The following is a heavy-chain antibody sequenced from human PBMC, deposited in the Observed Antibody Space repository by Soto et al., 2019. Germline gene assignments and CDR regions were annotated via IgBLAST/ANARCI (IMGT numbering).Heavy chain of an antibody. Sequence: PWETLSLTCTVSGDSISNSYWSWIRQSPGMGLDWIGYIFASGNTNYNPSLKSRVSISVDTSKNLFSLKMTSLTAADTGVYYCAGQGRRWATVPHFAYWGQGTLGTVSS. CDR1: GDSISNSY. J-gene: IGHJ4*02. CDR2: IFASGNT. D-gene: IGHD4-4*01. V-gene: IGHV4-59*01. CDR3: AGQGRRWATVPHFAY.